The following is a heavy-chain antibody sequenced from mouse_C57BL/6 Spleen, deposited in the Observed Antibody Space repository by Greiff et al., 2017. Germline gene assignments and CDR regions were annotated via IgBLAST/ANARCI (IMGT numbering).Heavy chain of an antibody. D-gene: IGHD4-1*01. CDR1: GYTFTSYW. J-gene: IGHJ2*01. Sequence: QVQLKESGAELAKPGASVKLSCKASGYTFTSYWMHWVKQRPGQGLEWIGYINPSSGYTKYNQKFKDKATLTADKSSSTAYMQLSSLTYEYSAVYYCARLSFPTGSFDYWGQGTTLSVSS. V-gene: IGHV1-7*01. CDR3: ARLSFPTGSFDY. CDR2: INPSSGYT.